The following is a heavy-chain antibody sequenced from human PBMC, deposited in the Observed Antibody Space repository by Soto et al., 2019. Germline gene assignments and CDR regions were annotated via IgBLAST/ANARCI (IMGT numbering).Heavy chain of an antibody. CDR1: GFSFTNAW. CDR3: TDRMDV. CDR2: IKSKADAGTT. Sequence: EVQLVESGGGLVKPGTSLRLSCAASGFSFTNAWMSWVRQAPGKGLEWVCRIKSKADAGTTTYAAPVKGRFTISRDDSKNTLYMQMNSMKTDDSALYDCTDRMDVWGQGTTVTVSS. J-gene: IGHJ6*02. V-gene: IGHV3-15*01.